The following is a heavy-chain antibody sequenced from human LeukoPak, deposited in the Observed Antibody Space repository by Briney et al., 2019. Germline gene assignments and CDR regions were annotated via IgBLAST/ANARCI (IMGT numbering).Heavy chain of an antibody. V-gene: IGHV3-48*01. D-gene: IGHD2-2*01. CDR2: ISSSSSTI. J-gene: IGHJ4*02. Sequence: GGSLRLSCAASGFTFSSYSMNWVRQAPGKGLEWVSYISSSSSTIYYADSVKGRFTISRDNAKNSLYLQMNSLRAEDTAVYYCARDGLRYCSSTSCRRFDYWGQGTLVTVSS. CDR3: ARDGLRYCSSTSCRRFDY. CDR1: GFTFSSYS.